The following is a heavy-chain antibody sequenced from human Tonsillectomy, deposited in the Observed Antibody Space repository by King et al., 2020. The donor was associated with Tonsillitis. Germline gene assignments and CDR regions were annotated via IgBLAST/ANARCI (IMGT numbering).Heavy chain of an antibody. V-gene: IGHV4-39*01. Sequence: QLQESGPGVVKPSETLSLTCTVSGGSISKSDHYWAWIRQPPGKGLEGIGYMYYSGAIFYNPSLKSRITISGGTSENRFSLRLSSVTAADTALYFCARYVSGSFDYWGQGALVTVSS. CDR2: MYYSGAI. D-gene: IGHD1-26*01. J-gene: IGHJ4*02. CDR1: GGSISKSDHY. CDR3: ARYVSGSFDY.